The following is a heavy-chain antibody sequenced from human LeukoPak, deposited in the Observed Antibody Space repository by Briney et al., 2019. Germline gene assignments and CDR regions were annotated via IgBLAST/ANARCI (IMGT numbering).Heavy chain of an antibody. V-gene: IGHV3-53*01. CDR2: IYSGGAT. D-gene: IGHD3-22*01. Sequence: GGSLRLSCSASGFTVSSNYMHWVRQAPGKGLEWVSMIYSGGATYYADSVRGRFTISRDNSMNMLHLQMNSLRVEDTAVYYCARATKAVVDFDLWGRGALVTVSS. CDR1: GFTVSSNY. CDR3: ARATKAVVDFDL. J-gene: IGHJ2*01.